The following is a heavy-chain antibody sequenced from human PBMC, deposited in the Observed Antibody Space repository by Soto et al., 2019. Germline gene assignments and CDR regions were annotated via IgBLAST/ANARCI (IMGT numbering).Heavy chain of an antibody. Sequence: GESLKISCKGSGYSFTSYWIGWVRQIPGKGLEWMGIIYPGDSDTRYSPSFQGQVTISADKSISTAYLQWSSLKASDTAMYYCASLSYGSGRNLDVWGQGTTVTVSS. J-gene: IGHJ6*02. D-gene: IGHD3-10*01. CDR2: IYPGDSDT. CDR1: GYSFTSYW. V-gene: IGHV5-51*01. CDR3: ASLSYGSGRNLDV.